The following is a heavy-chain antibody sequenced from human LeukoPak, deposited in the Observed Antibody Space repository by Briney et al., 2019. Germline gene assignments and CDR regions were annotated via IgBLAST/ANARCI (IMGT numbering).Heavy chain of an antibody. Sequence: PSETLSLAYAVHGGFNGYHWSWNRQSPGKGLEWIGEITYNGVTNYNPSLKVTISVDTSKSLFSLKLSSVTAADTAVYFCTRSGLTGMRTYPRTPSYYYGMDVWGQGTAVTVSS. J-gene: IGHJ6*02. CDR2: ITYNGVT. D-gene: IGHD1/OR15-1a*01. CDR1: GGFNGYH. V-gene: IGHV4-34*01. CDR3: TRSGLTGMRTYPRTPSYYYGMDV.